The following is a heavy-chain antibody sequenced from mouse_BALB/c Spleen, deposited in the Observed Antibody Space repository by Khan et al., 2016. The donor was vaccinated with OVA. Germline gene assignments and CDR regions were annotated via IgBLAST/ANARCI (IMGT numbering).Heavy chain of an antibody. J-gene: IGHJ3*01. V-gene: IGHV1-18*01. D-gene: IGHD2-14*01. CDR3: ARGYDFFPD. CDR2: VNPSSGGT. CDR1: GYSFTAYS. Sequence: VQLKQSGPDLVKPGASVKISCKASGYSFTAYSIHWVKESHGKSLECIGRVNPSSGGTTYNQKFKGKAILTVDKSSNTAYMELRSLTSEDSAAYFCARGYDFFPDWGQGTLVTFSS.